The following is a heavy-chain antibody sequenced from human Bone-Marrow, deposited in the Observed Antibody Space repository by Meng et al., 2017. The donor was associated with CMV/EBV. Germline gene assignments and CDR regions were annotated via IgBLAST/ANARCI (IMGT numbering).Heavy chain of an antibody. D-gene: IGHD1-7*01. J-gene: IGHJ5*02. CDR1: GYTFTNYA. V-gene: IGHV1-3*01. CDR2: INAGNGNT. CDR3: ARGAQAGTTYWFDP. Sequence: ASGYTFTNYAIQWVRQAPGKRLEWMGWINAGNGNTKYSQNFQGRVTITTDTSATTVYMELSSLRSEETAVYYCARGAQAGTTYWFDPWGQGTLVTVSS.